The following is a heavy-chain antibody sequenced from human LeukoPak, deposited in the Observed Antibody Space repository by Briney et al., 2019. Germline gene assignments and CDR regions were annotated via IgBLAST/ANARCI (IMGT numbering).Heavy chain of an antibody. CDR3: AKGRLCMDV. Sequence: PGGSLRLSCAASGFTFSSYAMSWVRQAPGKGLEWVSTINDGGFSTYYADSVEGRFTISRDNSKNTLYLQMNNLRAEDTAVYYCAKGRLCMDVWGQGTTVTVSS. D-gene: IGHD1-1*01. CDR1: GFTFSSYA. CDR2: INDGGFST. V-gene: IGHV3-23*01. J-gene: IGHJ6*02.